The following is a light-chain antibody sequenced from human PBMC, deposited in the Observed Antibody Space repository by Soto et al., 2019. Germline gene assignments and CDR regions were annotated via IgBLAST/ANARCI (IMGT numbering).Light chain of an antibody. J-gene: IGLJ2*01. V-gene: IGLV1-44*01. CDR2: NNH. Sequence: QSVLTQSPSASGTPGQRVTISCSGSSSNIGSNPVHWYQQLPGSAPKLLIHNNHQRPAGVPDRFSASKSGTSASLAIGGLQFEDEADYYCASWDDSLSGVLFGGGTKLTVL. CDR3: ASWDDSLSGVL. CDR1: SSNIGSNP.